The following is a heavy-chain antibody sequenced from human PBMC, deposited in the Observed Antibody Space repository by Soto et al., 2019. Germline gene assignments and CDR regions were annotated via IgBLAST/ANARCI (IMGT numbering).Heavy chain of an antibody. CDR1: GYTFTNYF. V-gene: IGHV1-2*02. J-gene: IGHJ4*02. Sequence: QVQLMQSGAEIKKTGSSMKVSCKASGYTFTNYFIHWVRQAPGQGLVWLGWINPNSGGTNILQEFHGRITMTRDTSINTAYMDLSGLKSDDTAVYYCARSQASRPNLDYWGQGTLVTVSS. CDR2: INPNSGGT. CDR3: ARSQASRPNLDY.